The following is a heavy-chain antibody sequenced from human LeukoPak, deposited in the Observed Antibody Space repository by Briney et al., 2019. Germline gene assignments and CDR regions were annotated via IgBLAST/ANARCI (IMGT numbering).Heavy chain of an antibody. CDR1: GFTFSSYS. Sequence: GGSLRLSRAASGFTFSSYSMNWVRQAPGKGLEWVSSISSSSSYIYYADSVKGRFTISRDNAKNSLYLQMNSLRAEDTAVYYCARDEYQLPHFDYWGQGTLVTVSS. CDR2: ISSSSSYI. V-gene: IGHV3-21*01. D-gene: IGHD2-2*01. J-gene: IGHJ4*02. CDR3: ARDEYQLPHFDY.